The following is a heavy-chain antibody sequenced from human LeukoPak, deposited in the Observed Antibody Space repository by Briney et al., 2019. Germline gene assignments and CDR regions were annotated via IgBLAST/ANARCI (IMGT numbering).Heavy chain of an antibody. D-gene: IGHD4-17*01. V-gene: IGHV4-30-4*01. J-gene: IGHJ4*02. CDR1: GGSISSGDYY. CDR3: ARVQRDGDYADY. CDR2: IYYSGSR. Sequence: SETLSLTCTVSGGSISSGDYYWSWIRQPPGRGLEWIGYIYYSGSRYYNPSLKSRVTISLDTSKNQFSLKLSSVTAADTAVYYCARVQRDGDYADYWGQGTLVTVSS.